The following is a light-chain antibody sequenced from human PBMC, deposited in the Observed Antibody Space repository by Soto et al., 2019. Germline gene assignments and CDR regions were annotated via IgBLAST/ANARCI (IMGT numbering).Light chain of an antibody. V-gene: IGLV2-14*01. CDR2: EVS. CDR3: SSYTSSSTVI. CDR1: SSDVGGYTF. Sequence: QSALTQPASVSGSPGQSITISCTGTSSDVGGYTFVSWYQQHPGKAPKLLIYEVSNRPLGVSNRFSGSKSGNTASLTISGLQAEDEADYYCSSYTSSSTVIFGGGTKLTVL. J-gene: IGLJ2*01.